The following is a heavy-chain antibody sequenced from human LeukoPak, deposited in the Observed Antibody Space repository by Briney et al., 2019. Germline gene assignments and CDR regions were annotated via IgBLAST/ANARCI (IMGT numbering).Heavy chain of an antibody. CDR3: ARERLVGWGDDACDI. CDR1: GYSFTSYY. V-gene: IGHV1-46*01. J-gene: IGHJ3*02. Sequence: ASVKVSCKASGYSFTSYYMNWVRQAPGQGLEWMGTINPSGGSTSYAQKFQGRVTMTRDTSTSTVYLELSSLRFEDTAVYYCARERLVGWGDDACDIWAKGQWSPSLQ. CDR2: INPSGGST. D-gene: IGHD3-9*01.